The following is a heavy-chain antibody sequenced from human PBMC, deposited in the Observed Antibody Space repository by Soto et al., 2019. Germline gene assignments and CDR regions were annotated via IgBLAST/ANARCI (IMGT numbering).Heavy chain of an antibody. D-gene: IGHD5-18*01. Sequence: QVQLVESGGGVVQPGRSLRLSCAASGFSFSSYGMHWVRQAPGKGLEWLAVIWYDGSKKYYADSVKGRFTVSRDNSENTPYLQMNSLTAEDTAVYHCARKDDHGYYASGGYWGQGTLAIVSS. CDR1: GFSFSSYG. CDR3: ARKDDHGYYASGGY. CDR2: IWYDGSKK. J-gene: IGHJ4*02. V-gene: IGHV3-33*01.